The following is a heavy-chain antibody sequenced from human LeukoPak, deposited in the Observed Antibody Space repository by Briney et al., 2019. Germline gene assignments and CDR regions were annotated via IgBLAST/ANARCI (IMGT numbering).Heavy chain of an antibody. Sequence: SVKVSCKASGGTFSSYAISWVRQAPGQGLEWMGRIIPILGIANYAQKFQGRVTITADKSTSTAYMELSSLRFEDTAVYYCARDREGTSSFDYWGQGTLVTVSS. J-gene: IGHJ4*02. CDR2: IIPILGIA. CDR3: ARDREGTSSFDY. D-gene: IGHD1-1*01. V-gene: IGHV1-69*04. CDR1: GGTFSSYA.